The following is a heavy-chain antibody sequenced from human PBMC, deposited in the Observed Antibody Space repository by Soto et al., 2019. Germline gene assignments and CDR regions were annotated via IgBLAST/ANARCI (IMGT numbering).Heavy chain of an antibody. CDR1: GYTFNNYA. CDR2: FMSSSSYI. J-gene: IGHJ5*02. CDR3: ARENSGWFEGFDP. Sequence: PGGSLRLSCAASGYTFNNYAMNWVRQAPGKGLEWVSSFMSSSSYIYYADSVKGRFTISRDNAKNSLYLQMNSLRAEDTAVYYCARENSGWFEGFDPWGQGTLVTVSS. D-gene: IGHD6-19*01. V-gene: IGHV3-21*01.